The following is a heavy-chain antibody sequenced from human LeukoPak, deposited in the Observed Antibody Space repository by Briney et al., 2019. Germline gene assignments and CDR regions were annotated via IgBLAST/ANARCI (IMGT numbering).Heavy chain of an antibody. Sequence: SETLSPTCTVSGGSISSGSYYWSWIRQPAGKGLERIGRIYTSGSTNYNPSLKSRVTISVDTSKNQFSLKLSSVTAADTAVYYCARQRRFYCSGGSCYPIDYWGQGTLVTVSS. V-gene: IGHV4-61*02. J-gene: IGHJ4*02. CDR2: IYTSGST. CDR1: GGSISSGSYY. CDR3: ARQRRFYCSGGSCYPIDY. D-gene: IGHD2-15*01.